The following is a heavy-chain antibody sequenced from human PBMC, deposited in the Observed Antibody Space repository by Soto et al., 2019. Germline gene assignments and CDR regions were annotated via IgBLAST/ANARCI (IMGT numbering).Heavy chain of an antibody. CDR3: ARADYGVDDY. V-gene: IGHV1-18*01. D-gene: IGHD3-16*01. CDR2: ISPYNGNT. Sequence: QLVQSGPEVKKPGASVKVSCKASGYTFSSYTISWVRQAPGQGLEWMGWISPYNGNTKYTQKLQGRITMTTDTSTSTAYMELRSLRSDDTAVYYCARADYGVDDYWGQGTLVTVSS. J-gene: IGHJ4*02. CDR1: GYTFSSYT.